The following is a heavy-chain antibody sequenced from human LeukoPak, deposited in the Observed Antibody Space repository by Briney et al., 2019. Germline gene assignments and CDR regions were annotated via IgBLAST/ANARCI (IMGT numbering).Heavy chain of an antibody. Sequence: GGSLRLSCAASGFTFSSYNMNWVCQAPGKGLEWVSSIGGSGSYIFYADSVKGRFTISRDNAKNSLYLQMNSLRAEDTAVYYCARGQEYLWLHKDYWGQGTLVTVSS. CDR3: ARGQEYLWLHKDY. D-gene: IGHD5-18*01. V-gene: IGHV3-21*01. CDR1: GFTFSSYN. J-gene: IGHJ4*02. CDR2: IGGSGSYI.